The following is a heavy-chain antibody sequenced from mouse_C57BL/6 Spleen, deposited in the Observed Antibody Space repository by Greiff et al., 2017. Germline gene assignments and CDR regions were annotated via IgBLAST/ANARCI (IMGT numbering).Heavy chain of an antibody. CDR2: ISNGGGST. J-gene: IGHJ3*01. V-gene: IGHV5-12*01. Sequence: EVQLVESGGGLVQPGGSLKLSCAASGFTFSDYYMYWVRQTPEKRLEWVAYISNGGGSTYYPDTVKGRFTISRDNAKNTLYLQMSRLKSEDTAMYYCARGPTLFANWGQGTLVTVSA. CDR1: GFTFSDYY. D-gene: IGHD3-3*01. CDR3: ARGPTLFAN.